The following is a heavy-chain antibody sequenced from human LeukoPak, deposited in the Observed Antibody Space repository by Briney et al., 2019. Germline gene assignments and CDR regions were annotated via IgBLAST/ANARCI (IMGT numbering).Heavy chain of an antibody. J-gene: IGHJ2*01. CDR2: ISHSGGT. CDR3: ARDGGSSGYRYFDL. D-gene: IGHD3-22*01. V-gene: IGHV4-31*03. CDR1: SGSISSGGYY. Sequence: SQTLSLTCIVSSGSISSGGYYWSWIRQHPGKGREWIGYISHSGGTLYNPSLKSRVMISLDTSKNQFSLKLTSVTAEDTAVYYCARDGGSSGYRYFDLWGRGTLVTVSS.